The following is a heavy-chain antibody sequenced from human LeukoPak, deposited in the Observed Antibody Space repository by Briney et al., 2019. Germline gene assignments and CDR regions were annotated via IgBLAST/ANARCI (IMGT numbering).Heavy chain of an antibody. D-gene: IGHD5-18*01. Sequence: PGGSLRLSCAASGFTVSTNCMTWVRQAPGKGLEWVSTIYSGGTTYYADSVMGRFTISRHNSRNTLYLQMNSLRAEDTAVHYCARVDTVMAYYFDLWGQGTLVTVSS. V-gene: IGHV3-53*04. CDR2: IYSGGTT. J-gene: IGHJ4*02. CDR1: GFTVSTNC. CDR3: ARVDTVMAYYFDL.